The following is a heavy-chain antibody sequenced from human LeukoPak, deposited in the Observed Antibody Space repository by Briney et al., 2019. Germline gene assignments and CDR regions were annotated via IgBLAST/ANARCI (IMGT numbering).Heavy chain of an antibody. J-gene: IGHJ4*02. Sequence: HPGGSLRLSCAASGFTFSSYSMNWVRQAPGKGLEWVSYISSSSSTIYYADSVKGRFTISRDNAKNSLYLQMNSLRAEDTAVYYCAREPPYIAAAGTDRVDLDYWGQGTLVTVSS. D-gene: IGHD6-13*01. CDR1: GFTFSSYS. CDR2: ISSSSSTI. CDR3: AREPPYIAAAGTDRVDLDY. V-gene: IGHV3-48*01.